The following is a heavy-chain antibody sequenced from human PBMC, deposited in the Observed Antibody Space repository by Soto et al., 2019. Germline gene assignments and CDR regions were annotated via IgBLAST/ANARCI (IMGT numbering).Heavy chain of an antibody. CDR1: GFTFDDYT. D-gene: IGHD2-15*01. J-gene: IGHJ6*02. CDR3: AKDIAADHYYGMDV. Sequence: EVQLVESGGVVVQPGGSLRLSCAASGFTFDDYTMHWVRQAPGKGLEWVSLISWDGGSTYYADSVKGRFTISRDNSKNSLYLQMNSLRTEDTALYYCAKDIAADHYYGMDVWGQGTTVTVSS. CDR2: ISWDGGST. V-gene: IGHV3-43*01.